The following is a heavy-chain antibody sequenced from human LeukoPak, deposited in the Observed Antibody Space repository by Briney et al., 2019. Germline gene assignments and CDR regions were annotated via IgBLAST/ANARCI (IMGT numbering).Heavy chain of an antibody. Sequence: PGGSLRLSCAASGFTFSTYWMSWVRQAPGKGLEWVANIKQDGSEKYYVDSVKGRFTISRDNAKNSLYLQMNSLRAEDTAVYYCARDMGATLYYFDYWGQGTLVTVSS. CDR2: IKQDGSEK. CDR3: ARDMGATLYYFDY. J-gene: IGHJ4*02. D-gene: IGHD1-26*01. V-gene: IGHV3-7*01. CDR1: GFTFSTYW.